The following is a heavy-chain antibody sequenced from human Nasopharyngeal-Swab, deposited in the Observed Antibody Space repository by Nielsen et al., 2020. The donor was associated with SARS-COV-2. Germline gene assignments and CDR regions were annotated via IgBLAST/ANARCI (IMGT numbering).Heavy chain of an antibody. CDR3: ARRGRCSGSSCDMDV. J-gene: IGHJ6*02. D-gene: IGHD2-2*01. CDR1: GYTFNNYY. CDR2: INPGSGGT. V-gene: IGHV1-46*02. Sequence: SVPVSCKASGYTFNNYYIHWVRQAPGQGLEWMGMINPGSGGTTYAQKFQGRVTMTRDTSTSTVFMDLSSLRSEDTAVYYCARRGRCSGSSCDMDVWGQGTTVTVSS.